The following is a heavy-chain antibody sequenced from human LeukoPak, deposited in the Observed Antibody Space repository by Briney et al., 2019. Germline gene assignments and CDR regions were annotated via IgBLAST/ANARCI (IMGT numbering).Heavy chain of an antibody. CDR3: ARGRAAGTFWLDY. J-gene: IGHJ4*02. D-gene: IGHD6-13*01. CDR1: GFTFSSYA. Sequence: GGSLRLSCAASGFTFSSYAMHWVRQAPGKGLEWVAVISYDGSNKYYADSVKGRFTISRDNSKNTLYLQMNSLRAEDTAVYYCARGRAAGTFWLDYWGQGTLVTVSS. V-gene: IGHV3-30*04. CDR2: ISYDGSNK.